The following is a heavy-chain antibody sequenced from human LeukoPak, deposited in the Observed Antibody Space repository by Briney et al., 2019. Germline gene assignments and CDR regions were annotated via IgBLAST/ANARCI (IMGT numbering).Heavy chain of an antibody. CDR1: GFTFSSYA. D-gene: IGHD3-22*01. Sequence: GGSLRLSCAASGFTFSSYAMSWVRQAPGKGLEWVSAISGSGGSTYYADSVKGRFTISRDNSKNTLYLQMNSLRAEDTAVYYCAKDLYYSCGYYAQTKCYDYWGQGTLVTVSS. V-gene: IGHV3-23*01. CDR2: ISGSGGST. J-gene: IGHJ4*02. CDR3: AKDLYYSCGYYAQTKCYDY.